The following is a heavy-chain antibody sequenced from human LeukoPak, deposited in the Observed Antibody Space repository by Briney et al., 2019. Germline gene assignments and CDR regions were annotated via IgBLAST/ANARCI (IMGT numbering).Heavy chain of an antibody. Sequence: SETLSRTCSVSGGSLSPYYWSWIRQPPGGGLEWLGEINQSGSTNYNPSLKSRVTISVEKFKNQFSLEVTSVTAADTAIYYCATLGGLYYESHGYPDFDHWGQGTLVTVSS. D-gene: IGHD3-22*01. CDR3: ATLGGLYYESHGYPDFDH. J-gene: IGHJ4*02. CDR1: GGSLSPYY. CDR2: INQSGST. V-gene: IGHV4-34*01.